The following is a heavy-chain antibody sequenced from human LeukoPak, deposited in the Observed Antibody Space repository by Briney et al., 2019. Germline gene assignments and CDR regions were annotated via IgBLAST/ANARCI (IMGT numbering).Heavy chain of an antibody. CDR1: GGSFTGYQ. V-gene: IGHV4-34*01. CDR2: IYHSGST. J-gene: IGHJ6*02. Sequence: SETLSLTCAVSGGSFTGYQWTWLRQPPGKGLQWIGEIYHSGSTQYNPSLENRVTISVDTSKNQFSLKMSSVTAADTAVYYCARVRVGINFSYSPADVWGQGTTIIVSS. CDR3: ARVRVGINFSYSPADV. D-gene: IGHD2-15*01.